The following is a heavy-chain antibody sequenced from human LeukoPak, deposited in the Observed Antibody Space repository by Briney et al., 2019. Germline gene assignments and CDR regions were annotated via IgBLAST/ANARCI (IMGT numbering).Heavy chain of an antibody. CDR3: AREATMAV. Sequence: SETLSLTCAVSGGSIPNYYWSWIRQPAGKGLEWIGRTSASGSTNYNPSLKGRVTMSADTSKNQFSLKLTSVTAADTAVYYCAREATMAVWGQGTLVTVSS. V-gene: IGHV4-4*07. CDR1: GGSIPNYY. CDR2: TSASGST. J-gene: IGHJ4*02. D-gene: IGHD3-10*01.